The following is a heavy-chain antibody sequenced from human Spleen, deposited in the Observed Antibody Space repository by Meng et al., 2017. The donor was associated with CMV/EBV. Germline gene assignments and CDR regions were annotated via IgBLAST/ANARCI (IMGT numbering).Heavy chain of an antibody. CDR1: GASVRHDSG. Sequence: SGASVRHDSGWSWVRQAPGKGLEWIGEIYDSGITNYNPSLKSRVTISVDKSTNQFSLKLSSVTAADTAIYYCARAYCGGDCYSGFDFWGPGTLVTVSS. D-gene: IGHD2-21*01. J-gene: IGHJ4*02. CDR2: IYDSGIT. CDR3: ARAYCGGDCYSGFDF. V-gene: IGHV4-4*02.